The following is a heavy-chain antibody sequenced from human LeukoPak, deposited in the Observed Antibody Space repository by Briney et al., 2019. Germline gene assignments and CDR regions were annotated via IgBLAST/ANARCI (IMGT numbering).Heavy chain of an antibody. Sequence: ASVKVSCKASGYTFTSYGISWVRQAPGQGLERMGWISAYNGNTNYAQKLQGRVTMTTDTSTSTAYMELRSLRSDDTAVYYCARDREVYDYVWGSPLEDWFDPWGQGTLVTVSS. CDR1: GYTFTSYG. CDR3: ARDREVYDYVWGSPLEDWFDP. CDR2: ISAYNGNT. J-gene: IGHJ5*02. V-gene: IGHV1-18*01. D-gene: IGHD3-16*01.